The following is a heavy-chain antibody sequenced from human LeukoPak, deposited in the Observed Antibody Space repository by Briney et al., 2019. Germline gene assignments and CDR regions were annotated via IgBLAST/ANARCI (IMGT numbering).Heavy chain of an antibody. J-gene: IGHJ4*02. CDR3: AKGTGYAWNYFDY. CDR1: GFTFSSYG. D-gene: IGHD1-1*01. Sequence: GGSLRLSCAASGFTFSSYGMHWVRQAPGKGLEWVAVISYDGSNKYYADSVKGRFIISRDNSKNTLYLQVNSLRAEDTAVYYCAKGTGYAWNYFDYWGQGTLVTVSS. V-gene: IGHV3-30*18. CDR2: ISYDGSNK.